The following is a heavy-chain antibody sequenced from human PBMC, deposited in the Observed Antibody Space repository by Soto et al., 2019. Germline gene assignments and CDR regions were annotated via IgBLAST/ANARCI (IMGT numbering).Heavy chain of an antibody. V-gene: IGHV3-23*01. D-gene: IGHD1-26*01. CDR2: ISGSGDST. J-gene: IGHJ4*02. Sequence: EVQLLESGGGLVQPGGSLRLSCAASGFTFSSYAMRWVRQAPGKGLEWVSAISGSGDSTYYADSVKGRFTISRDNSKNTLYLQMNSLRAEDTAIYYCARRGSGSYYDCWGQGTLVTASS. CDR1: GFTFSSYA. CDR3: ARRGSGSYYDC.